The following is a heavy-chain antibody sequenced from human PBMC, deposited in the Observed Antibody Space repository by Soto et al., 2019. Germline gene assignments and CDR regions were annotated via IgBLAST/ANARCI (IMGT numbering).Heavy chain of an antibody. Sequence: GSLRLSCAASGFAFSKYWMHWVRQPPGMGLEWLSRITSDGASTSYADSVKGRFTISRDNANNTVYLQMNSLRAEDTAVYYCTKMGGFDYWGQGTLVTVSS. CDR3: TKMGGFDY. CDR1: GFAFSKYW. V-gene: IGHV3-74*01. D-gene: IGHD3-16*01. J-gene: IGHJ4*02. CDR2: ITSDGAST.